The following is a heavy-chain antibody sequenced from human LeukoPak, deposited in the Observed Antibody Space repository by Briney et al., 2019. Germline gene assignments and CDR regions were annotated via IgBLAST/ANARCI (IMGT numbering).Heavy chain of an antibody. V-gene: IGHV4-4*07. CDR3: AKGSIAARPSYYYYYMDV. J-gene: IGHJ6*03. CDR2: IYTSGRT. D-gene: IGHD6-6*01. CDR1: GGSISSYY. Sequence: SETLSLTCTVSGGSISSYYWSWIRQPAGKGLEWIGRIYTSGRTNYNPSLKSRVTMSVDTSKNQFSLKLSSVTAADTAVYYCAKGSIAARPSYYYYYMDVWGKGTTVTVSS.